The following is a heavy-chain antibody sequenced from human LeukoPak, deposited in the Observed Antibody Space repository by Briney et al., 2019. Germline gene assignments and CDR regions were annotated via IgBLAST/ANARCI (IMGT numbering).Heavy chain of an antibody. Sequence: GGSLRLSCVASGFPFSSYWMTWVRQAPGKGLEWVANIKQDGSKKSYVDSVKGRFTISRDNSKNTLYLQMNSLRAEDTAVYYCARDGPDIVVVVAATWYYGMDVWGQGTTVTVSS. CDR3: ARDGPDIVVVVAATWYYGMDV. V-gene: IGHV3-7*01. D-gene: IGHD2-15*01. J-gene: IGHJ6*02. CDR2: IKQDGSKK. CDR1: GFPFSSYW.